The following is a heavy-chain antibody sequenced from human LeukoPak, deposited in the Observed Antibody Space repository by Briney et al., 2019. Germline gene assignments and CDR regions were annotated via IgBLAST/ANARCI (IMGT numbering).Heavy chain of an antibody. CDR3: ARELRLGELSLLYY. V-gene: IGHV1-18*01. Sequence: GESLKISCKGSGYSFTSYGISWVRQAPGQGLEWMGWISAYNGNTNYAQKLQGRVTMTTDTSTSTAYMELRSLRSDDTAVYYCARELRLGELSLLYYWGQGTLVTVSS. D-gene: IGHD3-16*02. J-gene: IGHJ4*02. CDR2: ISAYNGNT. CDR1: GYSFTSYG.